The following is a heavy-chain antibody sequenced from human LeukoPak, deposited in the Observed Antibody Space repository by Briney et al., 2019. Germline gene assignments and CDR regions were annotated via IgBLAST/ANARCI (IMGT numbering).Heavy chain of an antibody. CDR3: AKGFRGVIITNYFDY. J-gene: IGHJ4*02. Sequence: GGSLRLSCAASGFTFSSYAMSWVRQAPGKGLEWVSAISGSGGSTYYADSVKGRFTISRDNSKNTLYLQMNSLRAEDTAVYYCAKGFRGVIITNYFDYWGQGTLVTVSS. CDR2: ISGSGGST. V-gene: IGHV3-23*01. D-gene: IGHD3-10*01. CDR1: GFTFSSYA.